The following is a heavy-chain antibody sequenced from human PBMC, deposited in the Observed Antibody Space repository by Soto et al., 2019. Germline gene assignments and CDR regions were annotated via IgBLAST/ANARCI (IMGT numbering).Heavy chain of an antibody. D-gene: IGHD3-3*01. CDR3: ATGGFWSGISLQNYYYYYMDV. CDR1: GYTFTSYD. CDR2: MNPNSGDT. J-gene: IGHJ6*03. V-gene: IGHV1-8*01. Sequence: ASVKVSCKASGYTFTSYDINWVRQATGQGLEWMGWMNPNSGDTGYAQKFQGRVTMTENTSTDTAYMELSSLRSEDTAVYYCATGGFWSGISLQNYYYYYMDVWGKGTTVTVSS.